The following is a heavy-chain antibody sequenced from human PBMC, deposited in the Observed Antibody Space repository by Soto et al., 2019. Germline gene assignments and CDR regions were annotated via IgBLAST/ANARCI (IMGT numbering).Heavy chain of an antibody. CDR3: ARDSYNFDD. CDR2: IYYSGST. J-gene: IGHJ4*02. CDR1: GGSIRSYY. V-gene: IGHV4-59*01. D-gene: IGHD5-18*01. Sequence: LSLTCTVSGGSIRSYYWSWIRQPPGKGLEWIGYIYYSGSTDYNPSLKSRVTISVDTSKNQFSLKLRSVTAADTAVYYCARDSYNFDDWGQGILVTVSS.